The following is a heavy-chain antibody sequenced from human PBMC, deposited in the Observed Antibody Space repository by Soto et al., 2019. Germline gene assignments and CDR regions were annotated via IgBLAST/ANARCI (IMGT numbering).Heavy chain of an antibody. CDR1: GFSLSTSGVG. J-gene: IGHJ6*02. Sequence: QITLKESGPTLVKPTQTLTLTCTFSGFSLSTSGVGVGWIRQPPGKALEGLALIYWDNDKRYSPSLQSRLTITKDTSKNQLVLTMGNMDPVDTATYYCVHSRCGGDCLQSYPSHYYYGTDVWGQGTTVTVSS. CDR3: VHSRCGGDCLQSYPSHYYYGTDV. CDR2: IYWDNDK. V-gene: IGHV2-5*02. D-gene: IGHD2-21*02.